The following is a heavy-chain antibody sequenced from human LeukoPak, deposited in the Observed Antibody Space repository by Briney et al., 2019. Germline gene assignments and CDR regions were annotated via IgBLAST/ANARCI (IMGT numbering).Heavy chain of an antibody. Sequence: GGSLRLSCAASGFTVSSNYMTWVRLALGKGLEWVSVIYSGGSTYYADSVKGRFTISRDNSKNTLYLQMNSLRAEDTAVYYCARGLDRHYYDTSGDYFAYWGQGTLVTVSS. V-gene: IGHV3-66*01. CDR3: ARGLDRHYYDTSGDYFAY. CDR2: IYSGGST. J-gene: IGHJ4*02. CDR1: GFTVSSNY. D-gene: IGHD3-22*01.